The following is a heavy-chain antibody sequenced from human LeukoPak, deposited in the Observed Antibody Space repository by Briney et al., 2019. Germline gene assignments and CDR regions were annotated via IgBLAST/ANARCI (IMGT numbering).Heavy chain of an antibody. J-gene: IGHJ5*02. CDR1: GYTFTSYA. D-gene: IGHD3-22*01. V-gene: IGHV7-4-1*02. Sequence: GASVKVSCKASGYTFTSYAMNWVRQAPGQGLEWMGWINTNTGNPTYAQGFTGRFVFSSDTSVSTAYLQISSLKAEDTAVYYCARDPYYYDSSGFYWGYNWFDPWGQGTLVTVSS. CDR3: ARDPYYYDSSGFYWGYNWFDP. CDR2: INTNTGNP.